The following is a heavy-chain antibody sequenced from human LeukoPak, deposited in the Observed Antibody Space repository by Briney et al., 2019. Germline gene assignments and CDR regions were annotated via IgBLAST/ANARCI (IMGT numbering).Heavy chain of an antibody. CDR3: ARHPRYYDSSGYSFDYYYYMDV. J-gene: IGHJ6*03. CDR1: GGTFSSYA. CDR2: IIPIFGTA. V-gene: IGHV1-69*05. D-gene: IGHD3-22*01. Sequence: SVKVSCKASGGTFSSYAISWVRQAPGQGLEWMGGIIPIFGTANYAQKFQGRVTITTDESTSTAYMELSSLRSEDTAVCYCARHPRYYDSSGYSFDYYYYMDVWGKGTTVTVSS.